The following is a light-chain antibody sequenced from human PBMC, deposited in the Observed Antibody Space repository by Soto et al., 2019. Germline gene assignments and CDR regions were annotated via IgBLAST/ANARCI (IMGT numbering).Light chain of an antibody. CDR3: QQYHRSSIT. CDR2: AAS. Sequence: DIQMTQSPSTLSASVGDTVTITCRASESIDNWLAWYQQKPGKAPKLLIFAASTLERGVPSRFSGTGSGTEFTLTISSLHPDDFATYYCQQYHRSSITFGQGTRLEIK. J-gene: IGKJ5*01. V-gene: IGKV1-5*01. CDR1: ESIDNW.